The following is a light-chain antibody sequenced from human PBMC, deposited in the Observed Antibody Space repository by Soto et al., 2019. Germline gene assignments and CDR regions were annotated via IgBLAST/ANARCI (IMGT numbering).Light chain of an antibody. Sequence: QSGLTQPTSLSGSPGPSIPISCPGTSRDVGSYNLVSWHQQHPGKAPKLMIYEGSKRPSGVSNRFSGSKSGNTASLTISGLQAEDEADYYCCSYAGSSTYVFGTGTKVTVL. CDR3: CSYAGSSTYV. J-gene: IGLJ1*01. CDR1: SRDVGSYNL. CDR2: EGS. V-gene: IGLV2-23*01.